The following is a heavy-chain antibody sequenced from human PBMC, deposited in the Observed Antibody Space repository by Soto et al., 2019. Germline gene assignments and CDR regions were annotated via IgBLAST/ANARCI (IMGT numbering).Heavy chain of an antibody. J-gene: IGHJ3*01. CDR2: ITSNGSDK. V-gene: IGHV3-30*04. D-gene: IGHD6-13*01. CDR1: GFTFSSYA. Sequence: PGGSLRLSCSASGFTFSSYAMHWVRQAPGKGLEWVSTITSNGSDKYYADSVKGRLTISRDNSKNTVYLQMNSLRAEDTALYYCAKDQGIAASHGVDWGQGTMVTVSS. CDR3: AKDQGIAASHGVD.